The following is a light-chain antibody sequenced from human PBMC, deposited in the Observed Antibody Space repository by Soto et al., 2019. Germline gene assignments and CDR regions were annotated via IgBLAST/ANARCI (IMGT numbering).Light chain of an antibody. CDR2: LTS. CDR1: QSLVQTNGYTY. CDR3: MQSLQTPPWT. V-gene: IGKV2-28*01. J-gene: IGKJ1*01. Sequence: DIVMTQSPLSLPVTPGEPASVSFISSQSLVQTNGYTYLDLYLQKPGQSPRLLIYLTSIRASGVPDRFSGSGSGTEFTLKISKVEAEDVGVYYCMQSLQTPPWTFGPGTKVDI.